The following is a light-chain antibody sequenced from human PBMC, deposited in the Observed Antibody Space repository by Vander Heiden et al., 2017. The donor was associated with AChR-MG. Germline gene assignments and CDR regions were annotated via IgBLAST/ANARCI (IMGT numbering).Light chain of an antibody. Sequence: SYDLTQPPSVSVSPGQTASITCSGDKMEDKYVCWYQQKPGQSPVLVIYQDNKRPSGIPERFSGSNSGNTATLTISGTQAMDEADYYCQAWDSTTHGEFGGGTKLTVL. V-gene: IGLV3-1*01. CDR1: KMEDKY. J-gene: IGLJ2*01. CDR3: QAWDSTTHGE. CDR2: QDN.